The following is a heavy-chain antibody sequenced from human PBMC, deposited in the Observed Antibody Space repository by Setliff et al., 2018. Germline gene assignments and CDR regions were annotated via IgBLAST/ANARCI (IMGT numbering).Heavy chain of an antibody. Sequence: PGESLKISCAASGFTFSSYWMSWVRQAPGKGLEWVANIKQDGSEKYYVDSVKGRFTISRDNAKNSLYLQMNSLRAEDTAVYYCARDGGGEWVAATTDYWGQGTLVTVSS. D-gene: IGHD2-15*01. CDR2: IKQDGSEK. V-gene: IGHV3-7*01. J-gene: IGHJ4*02. CDR3: ARDGGGEWVAATTDY. CDR1: GFTFSSYW.